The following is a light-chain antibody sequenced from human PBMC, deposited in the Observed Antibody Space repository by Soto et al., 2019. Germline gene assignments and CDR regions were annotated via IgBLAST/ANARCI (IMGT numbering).Light chain of an antibody. J-gene: IGKJ1*01. Sequence: IVLTQAPGTLSLSPLERASLSFRAIQSVGGNYLSWFQQKPGQTPRVLFYGASSRATGISDRFSARGSGTDFTLTISRLEPEDFAVYYCQQYGSSPVTFGQGTKVDI. CDR1: QSVGGNY. CDR3: QQYGSSPVT. V-gene: IGKV3-20*01. CDR2: GAS.